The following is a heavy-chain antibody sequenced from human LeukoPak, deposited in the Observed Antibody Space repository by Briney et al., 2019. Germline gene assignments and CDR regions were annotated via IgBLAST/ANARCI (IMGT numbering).Heavy chain of an antibody. CDR1: GGTFSSYA. J-gene: IGHJ4*02. D-gene: IGHD1-26*01. V-gene: IGHV1-69*13. Sequence: SVKVSCKASGGTFSSYAISWVRQAPGQGLEWMGGIIPIFGTANYAQKFQGRVTITADESTSTACMELSSLRSEDTAVYYCARDVGGSYLGGLFDYWGQGTLVTVSS. CDR3: ARDVGGSYLGGLFDY. CDR2: IIPIFGTA.